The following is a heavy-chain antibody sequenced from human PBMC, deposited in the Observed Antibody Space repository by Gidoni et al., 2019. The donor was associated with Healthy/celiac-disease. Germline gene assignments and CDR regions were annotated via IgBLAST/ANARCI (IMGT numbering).Heavy chain of an antibody. Sequence: QVQLQESGPGLVKPSQTLSLTCTVSGGSISSGGYYWSWIRQHPGKGLEWIGYIYCSGSTYYNPSLKSRVTISVDTSKNQFSLKLSAETAADTAVYYCAMMTTVTTEFDPWGQGTLVTVSS. D-gene: IGHD4-17*01. CDR3: AMMTTVTTEFDP. J-gene: IGHJ5*02. CDR2: IYCSGST. V-gene: IGHV4-31*03. CDR1: GGSISSGGYY.